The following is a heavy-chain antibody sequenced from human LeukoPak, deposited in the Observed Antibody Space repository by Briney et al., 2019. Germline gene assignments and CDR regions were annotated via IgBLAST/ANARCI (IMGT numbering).Heavy chain of an antibody. CDR3: ARDPLVNPFDY. CDR1: GGSFSGYY. D-gene: IGHD2-21*01. J-gene: IGHJ4*02. V-gene: IGHV4-34*01. CDR2: INHSGST. Sequence: PSETLSLNCAVYGGSFSGYYWSWIRQPPGKGLEWIGEINHSGSTNYNPSLKSRVTISVDTSKNQFSLKLSSVTAADTAVYYCARDPLVNPFDYWGQGTLVTVSS.